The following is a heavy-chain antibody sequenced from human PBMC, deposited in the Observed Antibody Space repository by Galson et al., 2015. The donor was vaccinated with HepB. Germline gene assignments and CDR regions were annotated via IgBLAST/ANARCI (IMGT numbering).Heavy chain of an antibody. CDR1: GGTFSSYA. V-gene: IGHV1-69*10. D-gene: IGHD2-21*01. CDR2: IIPILGIA. J-gene: IGHJ6*03. Sequence: SVKVSCKASGGTFSSYAISWVRQAPGQGLEWMGGIIPILGIANYAQKFQGRVTITADKSTSTAYMELSSLRSEDTAVYYCGYCGGDCSTYFNYYYYMDVWGKGTTVTVSS. CDR3: GYCGGDCSTYFNYYYYMDV.